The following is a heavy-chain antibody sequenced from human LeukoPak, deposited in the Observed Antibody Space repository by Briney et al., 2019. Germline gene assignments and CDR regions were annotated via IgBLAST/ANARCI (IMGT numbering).Heavy chain of an antibody. Sequence: PSETLSLTCTVSGGSISKSPYYWGWIRQPPGKGLEWIGSIYYSGTTYYNPSLRSRVTISVDTSKNQFSLKLSSVTAADTAVYYCARGGGPRRTDIVVVPAAITIWFDPWGQGTLVTVSS. CDR2: IYYSGTT. D-gene: IGHD2-2*02. V-gene: IGHV4-39*07. J-gene: IGHJ5*02. CDR1: GGSISKSPYY. CDR3: ARGGGPRRTDIVVVPAAITIWFDP.